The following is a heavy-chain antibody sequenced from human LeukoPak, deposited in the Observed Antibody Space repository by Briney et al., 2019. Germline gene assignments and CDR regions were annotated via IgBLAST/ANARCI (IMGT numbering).Heavy chain of an antibody. CDR3: ARGGYCSGGSCNEEYGWFDP. J-gene: IGHJ5*02. V-gene: IGHV1-18*01. Sequence: ASVKVSCKASGYTFTSYGISWVRQAPGQGLEWMGWISAYNGNTNYAQKLQGRVTMTTDTSTSTAYMELRSLRSDDTAVYYCARGGYCSGGSCNEEYGWFDPWGQGTLVTVSS. CDR1: GYTFTSYG. CDR2: ISAYNGNT. D-gene: IGHD2-15*01.